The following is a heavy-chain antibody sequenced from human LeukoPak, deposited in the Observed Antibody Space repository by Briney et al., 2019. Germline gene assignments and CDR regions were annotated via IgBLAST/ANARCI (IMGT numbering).Heavy chain of an antibody. CDR1: GYTFTGYY. CDR3: ARASQRGIAAAGTLGY. D-gene: IGHD6-13*01. CDR2: INPNSGGT. V-gene: IGHV1-2*02. Sequence: GASVKVSCKTSGYTFTGYYIHWVRQAPGQGLEWMGWINPNSGGTNYAQNFQGRVTVTRDTSITTAYMELRWLTSDDTAVYYCARASQRGIAAAGTLGYWGQGTLVTVSS. J-gene: IGHJ4*02.